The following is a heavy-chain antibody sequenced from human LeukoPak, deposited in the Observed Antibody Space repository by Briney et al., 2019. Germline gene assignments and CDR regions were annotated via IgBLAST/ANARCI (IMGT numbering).Heavy chain of an antibody. D-gene: IGHD4-11*01. CDR3: ARGGGDYNPFDY. CDR1: GFTVSSNY. CDR2: IYSGGST. Sequence: PGGSLRLSCAVSGFTVSSNYMSWVRQTPGKGLEWVSVIYSGGSTYYADSVKGRFIVSRDNSKNTLYLQMNSLRAEDTAVYYCARGGGDYNPFDYWGQGTLVTVSS. V-gene: IGHV3-53*01. J-gene: IGHJ4*02.